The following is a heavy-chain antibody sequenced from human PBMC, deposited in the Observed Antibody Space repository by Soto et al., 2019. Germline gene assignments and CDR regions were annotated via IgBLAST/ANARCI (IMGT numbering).Heavy chain of an antibody. V-gene: IGHV1-69*01. J-gene: IGHJ4*02. CDR3: ARGRDQPPVGLYFDS. Sequence: QVQLVQSGAEVKKPGSSVKVSCKASGVAFTNYIFDWVRQAPGQGLEWMGGIIPMFGTPKYAQTFQDRVTISADVSTGTAYLELTSLRFDDTAVYYCARGRDQPPVGLYFDSWGEGTRVTVSS. CDR2: IIPMFGTP. D-gene: IGHD1-26*01. CDR1: GVAFTNYI.